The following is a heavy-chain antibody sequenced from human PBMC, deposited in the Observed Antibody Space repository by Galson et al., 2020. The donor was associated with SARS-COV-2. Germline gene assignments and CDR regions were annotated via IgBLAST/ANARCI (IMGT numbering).Heavy chain of an antibody. CDR2: IYPGDSDT. J-gene: IGHJ4*02. CDR1: GYNFSDYW. V-gene: IGHV5-51*01. Sequence: GESLKLSCKGSGYNFSDYWIGWVRQMPGKGLEWMGIIYPGDSDTTYSPSFRGQVTISADKSISTAYLQLGSLKASDTAMYFCARVPGFGELTYDYWGQGTLVTVSS. D-gene: IGHD3-10*01. CDR3: ARVPGFGELTYDY.